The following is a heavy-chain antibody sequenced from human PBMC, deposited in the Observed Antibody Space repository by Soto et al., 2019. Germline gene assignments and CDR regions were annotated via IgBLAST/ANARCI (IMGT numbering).Heavy chain of an antibody. CDR3: VRDSGRGFYFDY. CDR2: IRNRPNSYTT. J-gene: IGHJ4*02. CDR1: GFTFSDHY. V-gene: IGHV3-72*01. D-gene: IGHD3-10*01. Sequence: EVQLVESGGGLVKPGGSLRLSCAASGFTFSDHYMDWVRQAPGKGLEWVGRIRNRPNSYTTQYAASVKGRFAVLRDDSENLVYLQMNDLKTEDTAVYYCVRDSGRGFYFDYWGQGAQVTVSS.